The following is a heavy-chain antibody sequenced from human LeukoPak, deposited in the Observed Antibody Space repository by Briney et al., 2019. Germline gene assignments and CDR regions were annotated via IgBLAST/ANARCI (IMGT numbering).Heavy chain of an antibody. J-gene: IGHJ4*02. D-gene: IGHD6-13*01. V-gene: IGHV1-18*01. Sequence: ASVKVSCKASGYTFTSYGISWVRQAPGQGLEWMGWISAYNGNTNYAQKLQGRVTMTTDTSTSTAYMELRSLRSDDAAVYYCARESIWAGSSWSYVDYWGQGTLVTVSS. CDR1: GYTFTSYG. CDR3: ARESIWAGSSWSYVDY. CDR2: ISAYNGNT.